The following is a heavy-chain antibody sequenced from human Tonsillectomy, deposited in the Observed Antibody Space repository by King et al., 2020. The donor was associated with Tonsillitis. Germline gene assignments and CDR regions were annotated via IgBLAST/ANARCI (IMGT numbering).Heavy chain of an antibody. J-gene: IGHJ4*02. CDR1: GFTFSSYV. V-gene: IGHV3-23*04. CDR3: AKDYYGSGSSFDY. Sequence: VQLVESGGGLVQPGGSLRLSCAASGFTFSSYVMSWVRQAPGKGLEWVSTITGSDGRTYYADSVKGRFTISRDNSKNTLYLLMNSLRAEDTAVYYCAKDYYGSGSSFDYWGQGTLVTVSS. D-gene: IGHD3-10*01. CDR2: ITGSDGRT.